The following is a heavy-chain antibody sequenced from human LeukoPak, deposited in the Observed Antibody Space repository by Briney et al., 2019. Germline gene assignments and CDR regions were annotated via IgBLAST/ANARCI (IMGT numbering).Heavy chain of an antibody. V-gene: IGHV4-34*01. CDR1: GGSFSGYY. J-gene: IGHJ6*03. Sequence: PSETLSLTCAVYGGSFSGYYWSWIRQPPGKGLEWIGEINHSGSTNYNPSLKSRVTISVDTSKNQFSLKLSSVTAADTAVYYCAREEGGYSYGYWGYYYYYMDVWGKGTTVTVSS. CDR3: AREEGGYSYGYWGYYYYYMDV. CDR2: INHSGST. D-gene: IGHD5-18*01.